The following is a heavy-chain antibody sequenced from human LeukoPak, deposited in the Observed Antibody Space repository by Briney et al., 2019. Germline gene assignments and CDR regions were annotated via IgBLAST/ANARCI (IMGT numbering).Heavy chain of an antibody. CDR3: AREDSARYYNYYYFYMDL. Sequence: SETLSLTCTVSGGCISGSGYCWGWARQPPGKGLEWIGCIDYSGNTNYHPSLKSRVTLSIDTSKTQFSLNLSAVTAAGTAVYYFAREDSARYYNYYYFYMDLWGKGTTVTISS. CDR1: GGCISGSGYC. D-gene: IGHD3-10*01. V-gene: IGHV4-39*07. J-gene: IGHJ6*03. CDR2: IDYSGNT.